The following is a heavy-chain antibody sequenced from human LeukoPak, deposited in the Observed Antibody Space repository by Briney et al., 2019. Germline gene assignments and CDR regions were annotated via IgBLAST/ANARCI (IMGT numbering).Heavy chain of an antibody. J-gene: IGHJ4*02. CDR3: ATYGSGSYYNTSLDY. D-gene: IGHD3-10*01. V-gene: IGHV1-69*05. CDR1: GGTFSSNA. CDR2: IIPIFGTA. Sequence: SVKVSCKASGGTFSSNAISWVRQAPGQGLEWIGGIIPIFGTANYAQKFQGRVTITTDESTSTAYMELSSLRSEDTAVYYCATYGSGSYYNTSLDYWGQGTLVTVSS.